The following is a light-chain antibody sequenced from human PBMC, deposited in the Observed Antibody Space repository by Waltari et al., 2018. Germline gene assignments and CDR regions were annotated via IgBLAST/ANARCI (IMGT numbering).Light chain of an antibody. CDR1: SSDVGGYNY. V-gene: IGLV2-11*01. Sequence: QSALTQPRSVSGSPGQSVTISCTGTSSDVGGYNYVSWYQQHPGKAPKRIIYDVSKRPSGVPDRFSGSKSGNTASLTISGLQAEDEADYYCCSYAGSYTSLFGGGTKLTVL. CDR3: CSYAGSYTSL. J-gene: IGLJ2*01. CDR2: DVS.